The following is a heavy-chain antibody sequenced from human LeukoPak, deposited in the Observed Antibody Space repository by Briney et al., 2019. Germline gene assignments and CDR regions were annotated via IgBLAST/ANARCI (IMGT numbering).Heavy chain of an antibody. CDR2: ISSSSTYI. J-gene: IGHJ4*02. CDR3: ARDLTMGPIVVVPAALNFDY. D-gene: IGHD2-2*01. CDR1: GFTFRNYA. Sequence: GGSLRLSCAASGFTFRNYAMNWVRQAPGKGLEWVSFISSSSTYIYYADSVKGRFTISRDNAKNSLYLQMNSLRAEDTAVYYCARDLTMGPIVVVPAALNFDYWGQGTLVTVSS. V-gene: IGHV3-21*01.